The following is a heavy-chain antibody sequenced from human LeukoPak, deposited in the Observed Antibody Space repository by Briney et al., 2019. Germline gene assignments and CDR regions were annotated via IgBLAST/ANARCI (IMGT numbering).Heavy chain of an antibody. D-gene: IGHD3-22*01. J-gene: IGHJ4*02. V-gene: IGHV1-2*06. CDR2: INPNTGVT. CDR3: ARDTREHYYDSSDFDY. CDR1: GYTFSGHY. Sequence: ASVKVSCKASGYTFSGHYLHWVRQAPGQGLEWMGRINPNTGVTQYTENFQGRVTMTRDTSTSTVYMELSSLRSEDTAVYYCARDTREHYYDSSDFDYWGQGTLVTVSS.